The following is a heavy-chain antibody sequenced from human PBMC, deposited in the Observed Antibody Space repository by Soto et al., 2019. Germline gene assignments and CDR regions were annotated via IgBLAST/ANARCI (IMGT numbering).Heavy chain of an antibody. CDR3: ARSYHATGTTFDY. Sequence: QITLKESGPTLVKPTQTLTLTCTVSEFSLSSSGVGVGWIRQPPGKALEWLALIYWDDDKRYSPSLTSRLTITQDTPNKQVVLTMTNMDPVDTGTYYCARSYHATGTTFDYWGQGTLVTVSS. J-gene: IGHJ4*02. CDR1: EFSLSSSGVG. CDR2: IYWDDDK. D-gene: IGHD1-1*01. V-gene: IGHV2-5*02.